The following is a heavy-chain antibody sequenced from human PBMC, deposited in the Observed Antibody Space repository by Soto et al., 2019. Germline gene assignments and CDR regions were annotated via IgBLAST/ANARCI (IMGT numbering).Heavy chain of an antibody. V-gene: IGHV4-30-2*01. CDR1: GGSISSGGYS. J-gene: IGHJ4*02. Sequence: QLQLQESGSGLVKPSQTLSLTCAVSGGSISSGGYSWSWMRQPPGKGLEWIGCIYHSGSTYYNPSHKKRVTISVDRSKNQFSLKLSSVTAADTAVYYCAAGGGLPRYYWGQGTLVTVSS. CDR2: IYHSGST. D-gene: IGHD1-26*01. CDR3: AAGGGLPRYY.